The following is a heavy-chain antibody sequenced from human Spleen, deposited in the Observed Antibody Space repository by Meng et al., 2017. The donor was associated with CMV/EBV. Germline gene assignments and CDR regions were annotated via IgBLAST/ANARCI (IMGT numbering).Heavy chain of an antibody. CDR1: GFTFSSYS. D-gene: IGHD3-3*01. CDR3: ASLPLLDDFWSGPGYSMDV. J-gene: IGHJ6*02. Sequence: GESLKISCAASGFTFSSYSMNWVRQAPGKGLEWVSSISSSSSYIYYADSVKGRFTISRDNAKNSLYLQMNSLRAEDTAVYYRASLPLLDDFWSGPGYSMDVCGQGTTVTVSS. CDR2: ISSSSSYI. V-gene: IGHV3-21*01.